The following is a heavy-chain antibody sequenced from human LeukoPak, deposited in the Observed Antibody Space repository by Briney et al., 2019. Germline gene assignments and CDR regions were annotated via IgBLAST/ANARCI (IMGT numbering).Heavy chain of an antibody. CDR2: IYHSGST. CDR1: GYSISSGYY. J-gene: IGHJ4*02. Sequence: SETLSLTCAVSGYSISSGYYWGWIRQPPVKGLEWTGSIYHSGSTYYNPSLKSRVTISVDTSKNQFSLKLSSVTAADTAVYYFPRLNRTFDYWGQGTLVTVSS. V-gene: IGHV4-38-2*01. CDR3: PRLNRTFDY.